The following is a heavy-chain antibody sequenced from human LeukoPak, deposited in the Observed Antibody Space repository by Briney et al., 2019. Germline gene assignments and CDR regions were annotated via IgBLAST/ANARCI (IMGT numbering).Heavy chain of an antibody. CDR1: GFTFSSYA. V-gene: IGHV3-23*01. J-gene: IGHJ4*02. D-gene: IGHD6-13*01. CDR3: AKKGIAAAGYNPRGYYFDY. Sequence: PGGSLRLSCAASGFTFSSYAMSWVRQAPGKGLEWVSAISGSGGSTYYADSVKGRFTISRDNSKNTLYLQMNSLGAEDTAVYYCAKKGIAAAGYNPRGYYFDYWGQGTLVTVSS. CDR2: ISGSGGST.